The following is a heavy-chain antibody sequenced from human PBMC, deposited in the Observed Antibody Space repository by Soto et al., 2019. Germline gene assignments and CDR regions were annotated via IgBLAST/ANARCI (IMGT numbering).Heavy chain of an antibody. Sequence: SETLSLTCTVSGGSISSYYWSWIRQPPGKGLEWIGYIYYSGSTNYNPSLKSRVTISVDTSKNQFSLKLSSVTAADTAVYYCARRWGDYFDYWGQRTLVTVSS. J-gene: IGHJ4*02. CDR1: GGSISSYY. CDR2: IYYSGST. D-gene: IGHD3-16*01. CDR3: ARRWGDYFDY. V-gene: IGHV4-59*08.